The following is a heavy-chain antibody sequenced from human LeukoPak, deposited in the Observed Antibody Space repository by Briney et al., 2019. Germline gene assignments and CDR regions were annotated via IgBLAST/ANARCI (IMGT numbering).Heavy chain of an antibody. CDR2: IIPIFGTA. CDR3: ATDPNPYSSTSGYFDF. Sequence: SVKVSCKASGGTFSSYAISWVRQAPGQGLEWMGGIIPIFGTANYAQKFQGRVTTTADESSNTASLDLSSLTSEDTAVYYCATDPNPYSSTSGYFDFWGQGTLVTVSS. CDR1: GGTFSSYA. D-gene: IGHD6-13*01. J-gene: IGHJ4*02. V-gene: IGHV1-69*13.